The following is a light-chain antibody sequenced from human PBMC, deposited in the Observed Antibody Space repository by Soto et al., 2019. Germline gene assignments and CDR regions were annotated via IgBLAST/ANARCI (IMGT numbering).Light chain of an antibody. CDR3: QQNNTSPRT. CDR2: DSS. J-gene: IGKJ1*01. CDR1: ESFTSGH. Sequence: EIVLTQSPATLSLSPGVRVTLSCGASESFTSGHLAWYQQRPGLAPRLLIYDSSIRATGIPDRFSGSGSETDYTLTISKLEPEDFAVYYCQQNNTSPRTFGQGTKVEIK. V-gene: IGKV3D-20*01.